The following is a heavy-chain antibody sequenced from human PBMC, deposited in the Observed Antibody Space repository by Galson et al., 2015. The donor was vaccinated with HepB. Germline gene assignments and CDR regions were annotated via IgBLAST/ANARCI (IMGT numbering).Heavy chain of an antibody. CDR1: GFTVSSNY. J-gene: IGHJ4*02. CDR3: ARGTPYNFDTSGYFPLYYLDY. D-gene: IGHD3-22*01. Sequence: SLRLSCAASGFTVSSNYMSWVRQAPGKGLEWVSVIYGGGSTYYADSVKGRFSISRDNSKNTLSLQMSSLRAEDTAVYYGARGTPYNFDTSGYFPLYYLDYWGQGTLVTVSS. CDR2: IYGGGST. V-gene: IGHV3-66*02.